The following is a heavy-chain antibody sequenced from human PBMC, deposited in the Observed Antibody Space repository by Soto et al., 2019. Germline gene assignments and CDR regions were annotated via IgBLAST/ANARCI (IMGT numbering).Heavy chain of an antibody. CDR1: GGSISSYY. CDR3: ARGLSRNTMVVVVTPGFDY. Sequence: PSETLSLTCTVSGGSISSYYWSWTRQPPGKGLEWIGYIYYSGSTNYNPSLKSRVTISVDTSKNQSSLKLSSVTAADTAVYYCARGLSRNTMVVVVTPGFDYWCPGALVTVSS. CDR2: IYYSGST. V-gene: IGHV4-59*08. J-gene: IGHJ4*02. D-gene: IGHD3-22*01.